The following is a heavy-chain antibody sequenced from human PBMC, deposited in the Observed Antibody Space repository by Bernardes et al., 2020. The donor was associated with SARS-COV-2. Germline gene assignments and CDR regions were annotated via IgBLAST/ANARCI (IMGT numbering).Heavy chain of an antibody. D-gene: IGHD3-10*01. CDR2: INPSSGVT. Sequence: ASVKVSCKASGYTFTHYYIHWVRPAPGQGFEWMGWINPSSGVTNYAQKFQGGVTMTRDTSISTAYMELSSLRADDTAVFYCARGPISSIDYWGQGSLVTVSS. V-gene: IGHV1-2*02. J-gene: IGHJ4*02. CDR1: GYTFTHYY. CDR3: ARGPISSIDY.